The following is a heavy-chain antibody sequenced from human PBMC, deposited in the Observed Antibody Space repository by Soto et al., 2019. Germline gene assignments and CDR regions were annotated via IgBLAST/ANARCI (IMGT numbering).Heavy chain of an antibody. CDR2: MHRGGTT. D-gene: IGHD5-18*01. Sequence: GGSLRLSCVVSGFSVSATSIFWFRQATGKGLEWVSLMHRGGTTDNADSVKGRFTTSRDKSKNTLYLHMNGLRVEDTAVYYCARVNTTLVDHFDCWGQGTLVTVSS. CDR1: GFSVSATS. J-gene: IGHJ4*02. V-gene: IGHV3-53*01. CDR3: ARVNTTLVDHFDC.